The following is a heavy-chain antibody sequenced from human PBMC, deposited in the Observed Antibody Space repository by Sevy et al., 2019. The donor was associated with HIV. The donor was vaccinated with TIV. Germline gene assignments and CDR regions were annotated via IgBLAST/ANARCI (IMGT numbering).Heavy chain of an antibody. CDR1: GYTFTEYY. CDR2: IKPQTGGT. J-gene: IGHJ4*02. CDR3: ARMGDYFDTSGYYPLKY. D-gene: IGHD3-22*01. Sequence: ASVKVSCKASGYTFTEYYVHWLRQAPGQGLEWMGWIKPQTGGTYFAKKFQDRVTLTTATSINAVYMELSGLKFDDTAVFYCARMGDYFDTSGYYPLKYWGLGTLVTVSS. V-gene: IGHV1-2*02.